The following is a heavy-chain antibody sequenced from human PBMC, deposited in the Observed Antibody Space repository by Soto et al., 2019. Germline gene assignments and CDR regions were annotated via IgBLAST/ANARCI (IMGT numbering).Heavy chain of an antibody. D-gene: IGHD7-27*01. CDR3: SRDQGLGAGYFAV. Sequence: QVQLQESGPGQVKPSETLFLTCTVSGGSVSSGTYYWSWSRQPAGKGLEWMGYIYRGSPNYNPSLESRAAISVDTSRTHFTLMLSSVTAADAAVYYCSRDQGLGAGYFAVWGRVTMVTVSS. V-gene: IGHV4-61*01. CDR1: GGSVSSGTYY. CDR2: IYRGSP. J-gene: IGHJ2*01.